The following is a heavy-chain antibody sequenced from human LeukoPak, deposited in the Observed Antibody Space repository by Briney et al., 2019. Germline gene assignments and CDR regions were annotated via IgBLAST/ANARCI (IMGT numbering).Heavy chain of an antibody. CDR2: ISGSGGST. Sequence: GGSLRLSCAASGFTFSSYAMSWVRQAPGKGLEWVSAISGSGGSTYYADSVKGRFTISRDNSKNTLYLQMNSLRAEDAAVYYCANIAARPGYYFDYWGQGTLVTVSS. CDR3: ANIAARPGYYFDY. V-gene: IGHV3-23*01. D-gene: IGHD6-6*01. J-gene: IGHJ4*02. CDR1: GFTFSSYA.